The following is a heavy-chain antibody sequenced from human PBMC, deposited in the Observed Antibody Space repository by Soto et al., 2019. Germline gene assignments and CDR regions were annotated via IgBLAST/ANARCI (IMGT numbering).Heavy chain of an antibody. CDR3: ARLGLGSYCSGGSCYSDWFDP. V-gene: IGHV3-11*06. CDR1: GFTFSDYY. J-gene: IGHJ5*02. D-gene: IGHD2-15*01. CDR2: ISSSSSYT. Sequence: GGSLRLSCAASGFTFSDYYMSWIRQAPGKGLEWVSYISSSSSYTNYADSVKGRFTISRDNAKNSLYLQMNSLRAEDTAVYYCARLGLGSYCSGGSCYSDWFDPWGQGTLVTVSS.